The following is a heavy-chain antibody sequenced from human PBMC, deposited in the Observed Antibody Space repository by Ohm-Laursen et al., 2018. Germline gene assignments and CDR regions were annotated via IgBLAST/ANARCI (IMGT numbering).Heavy chain of an antibody. CDR3: ARGWHSAIDP. Sequence: SDTLSLTCAVSGDTVKNYFWTWIRQPAGKGLEWIGRMFSSGNTGYNPSLRSRVTMSIDSSKNQFSLRLTSVTAADTAVYYCARGWHSAIDPWGQGTLVTVSS. CDR2: MFSSGNT. D-gene: IGHD5-24*01. V-gene: IGHV4-4*07. J-gene: IGHJ5*02. CDR1: GDTVKNYF.